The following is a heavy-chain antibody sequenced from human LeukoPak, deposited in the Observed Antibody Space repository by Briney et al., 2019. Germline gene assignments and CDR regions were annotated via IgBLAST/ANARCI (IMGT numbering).Heavy chain of an antibody. CDR3: ARQGYYHGSGSYYENWFDP. D-gene: IGHD3-10*01. CDR2: IYYSGST. V-gene: IGHV4-39*01. CDR1: GFTFSSYY. Sequence: GSLRLSCAASGFTFSSYYMSWVRQAPGKGLEWIGGIYYSGSTYYNPSLKSRVTISVDTSNTQFSLKLSSVTAADTAVYYCARQGYYHGSGSYYENWFDPWGQGTLVTVSS. J-gene: IGHJ5*02.